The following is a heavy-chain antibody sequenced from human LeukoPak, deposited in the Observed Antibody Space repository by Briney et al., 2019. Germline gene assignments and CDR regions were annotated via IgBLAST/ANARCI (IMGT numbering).Heavy chain of an antibody. Sequence: PGGSLRLSCAASGFTFSDYYMSWIRQAPGKGLEWLSYISSSGSNIYYADSLKGRFTISRDNAKNSLYLQMDSLRAEDTAVYYCARIGNLLSIEYWYFDLWGRGTLLTVSS. CDR3: ARIGNLLSIEYWYFDL. D-gene: IGHD1-14*01. J-gene: IGHJ2*01. CDR1: GFTFSDYY. CDR2: ISSSGSNI. V-gene: IGHV3-11*01.